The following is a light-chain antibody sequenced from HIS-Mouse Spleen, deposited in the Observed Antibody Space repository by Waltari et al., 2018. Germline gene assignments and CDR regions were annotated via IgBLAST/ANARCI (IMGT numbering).Light chain of an antibody. CDR3: SSYTSSSTYV. Sequence: QSALTQPASVSGSPGQSITISCTGTSSDVGGYNYVSWYQQHPGKAPNIVIYDVSNRPYGVSNRVSGSKSGNTASLTISGLQAEDEADYYCSSYTSSSTYVFGTGTKVTVL. V-gene: IGLV2-14*03. CDR1: SSDVGGYNY. J-gene: IGLJ1*01. CDR2: DVS.